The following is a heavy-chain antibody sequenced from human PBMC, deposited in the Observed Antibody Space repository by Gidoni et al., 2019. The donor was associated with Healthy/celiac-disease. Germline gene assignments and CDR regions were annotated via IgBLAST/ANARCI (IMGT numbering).Heavy chain of an antibody. Sequence: QVQLVESGGGVVQPGRSLRLSCAASGFTFSSYGMHWVRQAPGKGLEWVAVIWYDGSNKYYADSVKGRFTISRDNSKNTLYLQMNSLRAEDTAVYYCARDTTYGDYKYFDLWGRGTLVTVSS. D-gene: IGHD4-17*01. CDR2: IWYDGSNK. V-gene: IGHV3-33*01. CDR3: ARDTTYGDYKYFDL. CDR1: GFTFSSYG. J-gene: IGHJ2*01.